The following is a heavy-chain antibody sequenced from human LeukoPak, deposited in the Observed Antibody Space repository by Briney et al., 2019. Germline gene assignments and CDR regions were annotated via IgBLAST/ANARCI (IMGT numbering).Heavy chain of an antibody. CDR3: AREPGIAAAQAGD. D-gene: IGHD6-13*01. Sequence: GASVKVSCKTSGYTFSTYDINWLRQAAGQGLEWMGWMNPNSGNTGYAQKFQGRVTMTRNTSISTAYMELSSLRSEDTAVYYCAREPGIAAAQAGDWGQGTLVTVSS. CDR2: MNPNSGNT. J-gene: IGHJ4*02. V-gene: IGHV1-8*02. CDR1: GYTFSTYD.